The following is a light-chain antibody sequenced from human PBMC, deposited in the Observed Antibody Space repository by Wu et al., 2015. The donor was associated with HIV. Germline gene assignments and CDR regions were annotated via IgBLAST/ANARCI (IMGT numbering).Light chain of an antibody. V-gene: IGKV3D-20*02. Sequence: EIVLTQSPGTLSLSPGERATLSCRASQSVSSSYLAWYQQKPGQSPRLLIYNASKRATGIPPRFSGIGSGTDFTLTITSLESEDFALYYCQHRQNWPLTFGGGTKVEIK. J-gene: IGKJ4*01. CDR2: NAS. CDR3: QHRQNWPLT. CDR1: QSVSSSY.